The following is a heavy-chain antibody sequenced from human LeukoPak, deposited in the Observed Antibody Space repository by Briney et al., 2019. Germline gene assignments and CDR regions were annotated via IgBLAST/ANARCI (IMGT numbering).Heavy chain of an antibody. Sequence: PSQTLSLTCTVSGGSISSGGYYWSWIRQHPGKGLEWIGYIYYSGSTYYNPSLKSRVTISVDTSKNQFSLKLSSVTAADTAVCYCARDRLGFDWYFDLWGRGTLVTVSS. D-gene: IGHD3-10*01. V-gene: IGHV4-31*03. CDR1: GGSISSGGYY. CDR3: ARDRLGFDWYFDL. J-gene: IGHJ2*01. CDR2: IYYSGST.